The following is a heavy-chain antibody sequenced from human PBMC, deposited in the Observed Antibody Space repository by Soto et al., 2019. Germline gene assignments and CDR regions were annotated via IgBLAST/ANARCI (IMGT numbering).Heavy chain of an antibody. V-gene: IGHV1-3*01. Sequence: ASVKVSCKASGYTFTSYAMHWVRQAPGQRLEWMGWINAGNGNTKYSQKFQGRVTITRDTSASTAYMELSSLRSEDTAVYYCVRGPDYEGYFDYWGQGTLVTVSS. D-gene: IGHD3-22*01. CDR2: INAGNGNT. CDR1: GYTFTSYA. J-gene: IGHJ4*02. CDR3: VRGPDYEGYFDY.